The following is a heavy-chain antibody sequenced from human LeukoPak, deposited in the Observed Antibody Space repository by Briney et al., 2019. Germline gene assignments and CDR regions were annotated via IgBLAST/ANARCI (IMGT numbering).Heavy chain of an antibody. Sequence: GGSLRLSCAASGFTFSNYDMTWVRQAPGKGLEWFQGISGGGGYTSYADSVKGRFTISRDNSKDTLYLQMNSLRAEDTAVYYCAKRIMVTGSNSFDSWGQGTLVTVSS. D-gene: IGHD1-26*01. CDR3: AKRIMVTGSNSFDS. V-gene: IGHV3-23*01. CDR1: GFTFSNYD. J-gene: IGHJ4*02. CDR2: ISGGGGYT.